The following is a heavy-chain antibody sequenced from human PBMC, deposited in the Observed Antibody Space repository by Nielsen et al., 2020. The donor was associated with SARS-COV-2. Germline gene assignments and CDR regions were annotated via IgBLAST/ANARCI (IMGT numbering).Heavy chain of an antibody. CDR3: ARDLHPYYDSSGYRYYYYGMDV. D-gene: IGHD3-22*01. CDR1: GFTFSSYS. Sequence: GESLKISCAASGFTFSSYSMNWVRQAPGKGLEWVSSISSSSSYIYYADSVKGRFTISRDNAKNSLYLQMNSLRAEDTAVYYCARDLHPYYDSSGYRYYYYGMDVWGQGTTVTVSS. V-gene: IGHV3-21*01. J-gene: IGHJ6*02. CDR2: ISSSSSYI.